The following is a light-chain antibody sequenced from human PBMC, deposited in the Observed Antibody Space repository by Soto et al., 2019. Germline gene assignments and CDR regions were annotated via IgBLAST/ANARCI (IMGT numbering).Light chain of an antibody. CDR2: DAS. CDR1: HDITNF. Sequence: DIQMTQSPSSLSASAGDRVTITCQATHDITNFLNWYQQKPGKAPKLLINDASNLETGVPSRFSGSGSGTYITFTISSLQPEDIATYYCQQYESLPITFGGGTKVEIK. CDR3: QQYESLPIT. J-gene: IGKJ4*01. V-gene: IGKV1-33*01.